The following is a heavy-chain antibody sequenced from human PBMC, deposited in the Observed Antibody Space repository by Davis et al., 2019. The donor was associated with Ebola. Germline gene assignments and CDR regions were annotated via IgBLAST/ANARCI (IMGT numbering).Heavy chain of an antibody. D-gene: IGHD3-10*01. CDR3: ARGVTMVRGVMDYYYGMDV. Sequence: SETLFLTCTVSGGSISSYYWSWIRQPPGKGLEWIGYIYYSGSTNYNPSLKSRVTISVDTSKNQFSLKLSSVTAADTAVYYCARGVTMVRGVMDYYYGMDVWGQGTTVTVSS. V-gene: IGHV4-59*08. CDR2: IYYSGST. J-gene: IGHJ6*02. CDR1: GGSISSYY.